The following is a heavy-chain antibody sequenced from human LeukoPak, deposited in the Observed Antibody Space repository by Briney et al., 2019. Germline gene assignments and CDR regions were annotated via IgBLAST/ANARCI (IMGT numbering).Heavy chain of an antibody. CDR1: GFSLRTYS. J-gene: IGHJ6*02. CDR2: ISTSSSAM. Sequence: GGSLRLSCEASGFSLRTYSMNWVRQAPGKGLEWVSYISTSSSAMYYADSVKGRFTISRDNAKNLLYQQMSSLRAEDTAVYYCARDRTSNFYYGMDVWGQGTTVTVSS. V-gene: IGHV3-48*04. D-gene: IGHD4-11*01. CDR3: ARDRTSNFYYGMDV.